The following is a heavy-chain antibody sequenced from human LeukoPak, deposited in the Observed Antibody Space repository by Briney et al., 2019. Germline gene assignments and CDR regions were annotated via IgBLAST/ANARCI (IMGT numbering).Heavy chain of an antibody. D-gene: IGHD2-2*01. CDR2: LYSTGTT. J-gene: IGHJ4*01. CDR1: GFTVSTNY. CDR3: ARRGVCSSTRWLYFVY. Sequence: GGSLRLSCAVSGFTVSTNYMSWVRQAPGKGLEWVSILYSTGTTYYADSVKGRFTISRDNSKNTLYLQMNRLRGEDTAVYYCARRGVCSSTRWLYFVYWGHGTLVTVSS. V-gene: IGHV3-66*02.